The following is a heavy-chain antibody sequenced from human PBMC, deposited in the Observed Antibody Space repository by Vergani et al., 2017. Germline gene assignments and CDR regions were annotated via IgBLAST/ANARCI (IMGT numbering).Heavy chain of an antibody. D-gene: IGHD6-13*01. Sequence: QVQLVQSGAEVKKPGASVKVSCKASGYTFTGYYMHWVRQAPGQGLEWMGRIIPILGIANYAQKFQGRVTITADKSTSTAYMELSSLRSEDTAVYYCATDLIAAAGTDYWGQGTLVTVSS. J-gene: IGHJ4*02. CDR1: GYTFTGYY. V-gene: IGHV1-69*09. CDR2: IIPILGIA. CDR3: ATDLIAAAGTDY.